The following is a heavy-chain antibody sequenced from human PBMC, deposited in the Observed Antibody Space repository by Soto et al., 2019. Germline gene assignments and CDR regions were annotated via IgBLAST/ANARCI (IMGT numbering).Heavy chain of an antibody. CDR3: ASFPIAAAGNYYYYMDV. CDR1: GFTFSSYD. Sequence: PGGSLRLSCAASGFTFSSYDVHWVRQATGKGLEWVSAIGTAGDTYYPGSVKGRFTISRENAKNSLYLQMNSLRAGDTAVYYCASFPIAAAGNYYYYMDVWGKGTTVTVSS. J-gene: IGHJ6*03. D-gene: IGHD6-13*01. V-gene: IGHV3-13*01. CDR2: IGTAGDT.